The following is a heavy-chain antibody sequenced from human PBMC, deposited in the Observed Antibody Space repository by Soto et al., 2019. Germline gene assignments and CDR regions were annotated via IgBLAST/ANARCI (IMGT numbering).Heavy chain of an antibody. CDR1: GFTFSSYS. CDR3: ARDKGYSYDSSLGYYYGMDV. V-gene: IGHV3-21*01. Sequence: PGVSLRLSCAASGFTFSSYSMNWVRQAPGKGLEWVSSISSSSSYIYYADSVKGRFTISRDNAKNSLYLQMNSLRAEDTAVYYCARDKGYSYDSSLGYYYGMDVWGQGTTVTVSS. J-gene: IGHJ6*02. D-gene: IGHD5-18*01. CDR2: ISSSSSYI.